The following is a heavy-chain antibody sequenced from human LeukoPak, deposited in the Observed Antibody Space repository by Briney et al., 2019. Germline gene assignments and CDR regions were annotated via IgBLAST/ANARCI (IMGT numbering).Heavy chain of an antibody. CDR3: AKGGGAGSAWHFDS. CDR1: GGTFSSYA. J-gene: IGHJ4*02. V-gene: IGHV1-69*13. Sequence: GASVNVSCKASGGTFSSYAISWVRQAPGQGLEWMGGIIPIFGTANYAQKFQGRVTITADESTSTAYMELSSLRAEDTAIYYCAKGGGAGSAWHFDSWGQGTLVTVSS. CDR2: IIPIFGTA. D-gene: IGHD6-19*01.